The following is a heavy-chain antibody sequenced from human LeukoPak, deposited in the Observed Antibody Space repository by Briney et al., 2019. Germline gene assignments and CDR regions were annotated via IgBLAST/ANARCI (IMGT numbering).Heavy chain of an antibody. CDR2: ISAYNGNT. V-gene: IGHV1-18*01. J-gene: IGHJ4*02. D-gene: IGHD3-9*01. CDR3: ARDLLYFDWLAY. CDR1: GYTFTSYG. Sequence: ASVKVSCKASGYTFTSYGISWVRQAPGQGLEWMGWISAYNGNTNYAQKLQGRVTMNTDTSTSTAYMELRSLRSDDTAVYYCARDLLYFDWLAYWGQGTLVTVSS.